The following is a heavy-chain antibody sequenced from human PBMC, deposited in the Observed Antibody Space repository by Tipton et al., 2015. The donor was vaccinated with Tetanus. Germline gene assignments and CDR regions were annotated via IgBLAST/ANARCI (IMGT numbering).Heavy chain of an antibody. V-gene: IGHV1-2*02. CDR1: GYTFTGYY. J-gene: IGHJ6*02. CDR2: IDPNSGGT. CDR3: ARDRGDYIYYGMDV. Sequence: QLVQSGAEVKKPGASVRVSCKASGYTFTGYYIYWVRRAPGQGLEWMGWIDPNSGGTVYAQKFQGRVTMTRDTSISTAYMELRSLRSDDTAVYYCARDRGDYIYYGMDVWGPGTTVTAS. D-gene: IGHD3-22*01.